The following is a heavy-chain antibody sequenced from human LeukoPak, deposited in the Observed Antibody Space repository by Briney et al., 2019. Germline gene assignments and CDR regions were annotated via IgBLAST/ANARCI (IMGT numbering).Heavy chain of an antibody. Sequence: GGSLRLSCAASGFTFSSYEMNWVRQAPGKGLEWVSYISGRGSTIYNADSVKGRFTISRDNAKNSLYLQMNSLRAEDTAVYYCARDGRSYYFDYWGQGTLVTVSS. V-gene: IGHV3-48*03. CDR3: ARDGRSYYFDY. CDR1: GFTFSSYE. J-gene: IGHJ4*02. CDR2: ISGRGSTI.